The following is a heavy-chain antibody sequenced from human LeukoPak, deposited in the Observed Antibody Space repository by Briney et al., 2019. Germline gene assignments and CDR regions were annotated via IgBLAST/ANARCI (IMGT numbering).Heavy chain of an antibody. CDR1: GYTFTTSW. CDR3: ARRDAFDF. CDR2: IYPGDSDT. J-gene: IGHJ3*01. Sequence: GESLKISCQGSGYTFTTSWIGWVRQMPGKGLEWMGIIYPGDSDTRYSPSFQGQVTISVDKSISTAFLQWSSLKASDTAMYYCARRDAFDFWGQGTMVTVSS. V-gene: IGHV5-51*01.